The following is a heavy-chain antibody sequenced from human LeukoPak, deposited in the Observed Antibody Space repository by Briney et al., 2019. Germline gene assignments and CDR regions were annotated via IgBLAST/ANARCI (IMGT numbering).Heavy chain of an antibody. V-gene: IGHV3-30*04. Sequence: GRSLRLSCAASGFTFISYTMHWVRQAPGKGLEWVAFVLYDGSDQYYADSVKGRFTISRDNSKNTVYLQMNSLTVEDTAVYYYARDVQSGSLDPWGQGTLVTVSS. CDR1: GFTFISYT. J-gene: IGHJ5*02. D-gene: IGHD3-3*01. CDR3: ARDVQSGSLDP. CDR2: VLYDGSDQ.